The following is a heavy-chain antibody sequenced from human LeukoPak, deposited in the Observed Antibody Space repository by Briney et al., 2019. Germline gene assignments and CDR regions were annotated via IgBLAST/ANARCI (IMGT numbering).Heavy chain of an antibody. V-gene: IGHV4-59*12. CDR3: ARDLSWELFDY. J-gene: IGHJ4*02. CDR1: GDSINNYY. Sequence: SETLSLTCTVSGDSINNYYWSWIRQPPGKGLEWIGYIYYIGTTKFNPSLKSRVTISVDTSKNQFSLKLSSVTAADTAVYYCARDLSWELFDYWGQGTLVTVSS. CDR2: IYYIGTT. D-gene: IGHD3-10*01.